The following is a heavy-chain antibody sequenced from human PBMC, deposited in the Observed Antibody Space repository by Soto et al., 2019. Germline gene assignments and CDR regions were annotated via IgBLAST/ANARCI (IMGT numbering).Heavy chain of an antibody. CDR1: GFTFSSYA. CDR3: AKEGVVVNTPFDY. Sequence: EVQLLESGGGLVQPGGSLRLSCAASGFTFSSYAMSWVRQAPGKGLEWVSAISGSGGSTYYADSVKGRFTISRDNSKNTLYLEMNSLRAEDTAVYFCAKEGVVVNTPFDYWGQGTLVTVSS. CDR2: ISGSGGST. V-gene: IGHV3-23*01. J-gene: IGHJ4*02. D-gene: IGHD3-22*01.